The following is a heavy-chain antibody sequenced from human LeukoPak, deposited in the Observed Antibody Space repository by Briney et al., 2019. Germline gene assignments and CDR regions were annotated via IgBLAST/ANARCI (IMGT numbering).Heavy chain of an antibody. D-gene: IGHD5-18*01. J-gene: IGHJ4*02. V-gene: IGHV3-23*01. CDR1: GITLSNYG. CDR3: ARLILSGYSYGSYYFDY. Sequence: GGSLRLSCAVSGITLSNYGMSWVRQAPGKGLEWVAGVSDSGGRTNYADSVKGRFTISRHNSKNTLYLQMNSLRAEDTAVYYCARLILSGYSYGSYYFDYWDQGTLVTVSS. CDR2: VSDSGGRT.